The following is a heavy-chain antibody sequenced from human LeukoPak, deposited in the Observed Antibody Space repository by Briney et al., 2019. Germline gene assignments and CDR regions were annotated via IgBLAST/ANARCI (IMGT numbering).Heavy chain of an antibody. Sequence: SETLSLTCTVSSGSFRTYYWSWIRQPPGKGLEWIGYIFYNEGTSYNPSLKSRVTISVDTSKNQFSLKLSSVTAADTAVYYCARDSSGWYRWFDPWGQGTLVTVSS. CDR2: IFYNEGT. CDR3: ARDSSGWYRWFDP. D-gene: IGHD6-19*01. CDR1: SGSFRTYY. J-gene: IGHJ5*02. V-gene: IGHV4-59*01.